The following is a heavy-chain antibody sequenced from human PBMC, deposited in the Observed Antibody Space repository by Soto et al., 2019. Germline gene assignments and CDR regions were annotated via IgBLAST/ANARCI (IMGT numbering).Heavy chain of an antibody. V-gene: IGHV4-59*01. J-gene: IGHJ4*02. D-gene: IGHD6-13*01. Sequence: PSETLSLTCTVSGGSINHYYWTWIRQPPGKGLEWMGYIYYSGTTTNYNPSLKSIAYLQMDSLKTEDTAVYYCTRDHEYSRSSDFDYWGQGTLVTVSS. CDR2: IYYSGTTT. CDR3: FDY. CDR1: GGSINHYY.